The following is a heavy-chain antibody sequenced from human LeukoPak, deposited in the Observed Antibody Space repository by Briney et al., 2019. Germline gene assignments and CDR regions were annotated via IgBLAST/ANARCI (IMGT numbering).Heavy chain of an antibody. CDR3: ARGGRAYCGGDCYSGAFDI. CDR1: GGSISSYY. CDR2: IFYSGST. V-gene: IGHV4-59*01. D-gene: IGHD2-21*02. J-gene: IGHJ3*02. Sequence: PSETLSLTCTVSGGSISSYYWSWLRQPPGKGLEWVGYIFYSGSTNYNPSLKSRVTISVDTSKNQFSLKLSSVTAADTAVYYCARGGRAYCGGDCYSGAFDIWGQGTMVTVSS.